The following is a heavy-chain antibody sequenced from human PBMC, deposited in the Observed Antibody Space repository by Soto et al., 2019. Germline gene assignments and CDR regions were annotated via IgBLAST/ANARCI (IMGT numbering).Heavy chain of an antibody. CDR2: IYWDDDK. D-gene: IGHD2-2*02. J-gene: IGHJ4*02. V-gene: IGHV2-5*02. CDR1: GFSLSTTAVG. CDR3: AHRHTGPFDY. Sequence: QITLKESGPTLVKPTQTLTLTCTFSGFSLSTTAVGVGRIRQPPGKALEWLALIYWDDDKRYSPSLKSRLTITKDTSKNQVVLTMTKMDPVDTGTYYCAHRHTGPFDYWGQGTLVTVSS.